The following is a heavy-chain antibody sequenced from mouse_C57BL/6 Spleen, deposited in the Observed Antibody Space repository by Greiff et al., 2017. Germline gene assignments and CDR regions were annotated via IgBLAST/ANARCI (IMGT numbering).Heavy chain of an antibody. CDR2: IHPNSGST. V-gene: IGHV1-64*01. J-gene: IGHJ2*01. Sequence: QVQLQQPGAELVKPGASVKLSCKASGYTFTSYWMHWVKQRPGQGLEWIGMIHPNSGSTNYNEKFKSKATLTVDKSSSTAYMHLSSLTAEDSAVYSCASSLPNVYYFDYWGQGTTLTVSS. CDR3: ASSLPNVYYFDY. CDR1: GYTFTSYW. D-gene: IGHD2-10*01.